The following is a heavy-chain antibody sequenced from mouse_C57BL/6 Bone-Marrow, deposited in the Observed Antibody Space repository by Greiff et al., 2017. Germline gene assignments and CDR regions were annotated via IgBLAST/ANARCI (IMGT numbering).Heavy chain of an antibody. J-gene: IGHJ2*01. D-gene: IGHD1-1*01. V-gene: IGHV14-4*01. CDR3: TTRGTTVADY. CDR2: IDPENGDT. CDR1: GFNIKDDY. Sequence: EVQLQQSGAELVRPGASVKLSCTASGFNIKDDYMHWVKQRPEQGLEWIGWIDPENGDTEYASKFQGKATITADTSSNTAYLQLSSLTSEDTAVYYCTTRGTTVADYWGQGTTLTVSS.